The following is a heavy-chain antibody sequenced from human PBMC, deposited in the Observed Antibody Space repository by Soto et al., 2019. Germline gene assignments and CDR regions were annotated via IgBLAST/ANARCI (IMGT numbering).Heavy chain of an antibody. V-gene: IGHV5-51*01. J-gene: IGHJ5*02. Sequence: GESLKISCQCSGYSFTSYWIGWVRQMPGKGLEWMGIIHPSDSETRYSPSFQGQVTISADKSISTAYLQWSSLRASDTAMYYCAIHSTGYEDSWGQGTLVTVSS. D-gene: IGHD5-12*01. CDR3: AIHSTGYEDS. CDR2: IHPSDSET. CDR1: GYSFTSYW.